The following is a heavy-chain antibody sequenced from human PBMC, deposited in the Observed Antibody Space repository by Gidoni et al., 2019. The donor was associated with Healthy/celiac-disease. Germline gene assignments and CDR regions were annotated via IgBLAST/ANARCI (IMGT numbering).Heavy chain of an antibody. J-gene: IGHJ3*02. Sequence: EVQPLESGGGWVQPGGSLRHPCAASGFTFSSYAMSGVRQAPGKGLEWVSAISGSGGSTYYADSVKGRFTISRDNSKNTLYLQMNSLRAEDTAVYYCAKWEWGGVDAFDIWGQGTMVTVSS. D-gene: IGHD1-26*01. V-gene: IGHV3-23*01. CDR2: ISGSGGST. CDR1: GFTFSSYA. CDR3: AKWEWGGVDAFDI.